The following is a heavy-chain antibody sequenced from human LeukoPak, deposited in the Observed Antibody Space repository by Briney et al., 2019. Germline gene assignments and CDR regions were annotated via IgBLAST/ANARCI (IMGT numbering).Heavy chain of an antibody. J-gene: IGHJ4*02. D-gene: IGHD3-10*01. CDR1: GYTFTSNW. CDR3: ARELSHGGDNYGSGSGY. Sequence: GESLKISCKGFGYTFTSNWIGWVRQMPGKGLEWMGIIYPGDSNTRYSPSFQGQVTISADKSISTAYLQWSSLKASDTAMYYCARELSHGGDNYGSGSGYWGQGTLVTVSS. CDR2: IYPGDSNT. V-gene: IGHV5-51*01.